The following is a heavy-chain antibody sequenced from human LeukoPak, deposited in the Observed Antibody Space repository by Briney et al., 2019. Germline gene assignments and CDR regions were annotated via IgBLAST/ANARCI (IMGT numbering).Heavy chain of an antibody. CDR2: IHYSETT. J-gene: IGHJ4*02. V-gene: IGHV4-59*01. CDR1: GGSIGTYS. D-gene: IGHD3-10*01. Sequence: SETLSLTCTVSGGSIGTYSWAWVRQPPGRGLEWIGYIHYSETTNYNPSLKSRVTISVDTSKNQFSLKLSSVTAADTAVYYCARTDLYYGSGSIDYWGQGTLVTVSS. CDR3: ARTDLYYGSGSIDY.